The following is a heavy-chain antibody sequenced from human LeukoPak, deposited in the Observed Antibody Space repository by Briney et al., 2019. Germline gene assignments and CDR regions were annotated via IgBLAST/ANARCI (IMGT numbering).Heavy chain of an antibody. J-gene: IGHJ6*02. D-gene: IGHD2-2*01. Sequence: GGPLRLSCAASGFTFSSYSMNWVRQAPGGGVEWVSSISSSNSYIYYADSVKGRFTISRDNAKNSLYLQMNSLRAEDTAVYYGARENIVVVPAAMFHYYYGMDVWGQGTTVTVSS. CDR3: ARENIVVVPAAMFHYYYGMDV. V-gene: IGHV3-21*01. CDR1: GFTFSSYS. CDR2: ISSSNSYI.